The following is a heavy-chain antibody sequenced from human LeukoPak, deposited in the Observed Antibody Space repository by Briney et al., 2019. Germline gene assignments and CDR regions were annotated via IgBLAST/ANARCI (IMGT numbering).Heavy chain of an antibody. D-gene: IGHD2-15*01. CDR1: GFTFSSYE. CDR2: ISSSGSTI. J-gene: IGHJ4*02. Sequence: PGGSLRLSCAASGFTFSSYEMNWVRQAPGKGLEWVSYISSSGSTIYYADSVRGRFTISRDNAKNPLYLQMNSLRAEDTAVYYCARDRKYSCSGGSCYFDYWGQGTLVTVSS. CDR3: ARDRKYSCSGGSCYFDY. V-gene: IGHV3-48*03.